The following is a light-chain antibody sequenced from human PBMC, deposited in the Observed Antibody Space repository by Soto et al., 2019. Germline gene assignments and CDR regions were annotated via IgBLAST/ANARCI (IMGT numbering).Light chain of an antibody. CDR1: HSVFFRSNNKNY. J-gene: IGKJ1*01. Sequence: IVMTQSPDSLAVSLGERATINSNLSHSVFFRSNNKNYLAWYQQKPGQPPNLLIYWASTRESGVPDRFSGRGSGTDFTLTISSLQAEDVAVYYCQQYYSTPLTFGQGTKVDIK. V-gene: IGKV4-1*01. CDR2: WAS. CDR3: QQYYSTPLT.